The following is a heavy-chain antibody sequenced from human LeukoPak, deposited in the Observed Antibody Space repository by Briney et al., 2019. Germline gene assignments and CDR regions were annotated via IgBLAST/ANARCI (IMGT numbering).Heavy chain of an antibody. J-gene: IGHJ4*02. D-gene: IGHD4-17*01. CDR1: GFTFGDYA. Sequence: PGGSLRLSCTASGFTFGDYAMSWFRQAPGKGLEWVGFIRSKAYGGTTEYAASVKGRFTISRDDSKSIAYLQMNSLKTEDTAVYYCTRDSASGDPDYWGQGTLVTVSS. V-gene: IGHV3-49*03. CDR3: TRDSASGDPDY. CDR2: IRSKAYGGTT.